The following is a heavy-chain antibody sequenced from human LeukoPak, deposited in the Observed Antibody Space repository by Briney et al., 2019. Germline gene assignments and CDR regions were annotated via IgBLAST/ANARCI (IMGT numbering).Heavy chain of an antibody. CDR3: ARDMITFTGGLDDNFDY. V-gene: IGHV3-53*05. CDR1: GFTVSSNY. D-gene: IGHD3-16*01. Sequence: GGSLRLSCAASGFTVSSNYMSWVRQAPGKGLEWVSVIYRGGSTYYADSVKGRFTISRDNSKNTLYLQMNSLRSDDTAVYYCARDMITFTGGLDDNFDYWGQGTLVTVSS. J-gene: IGHJ4*02. CDR2: IYRGGST.